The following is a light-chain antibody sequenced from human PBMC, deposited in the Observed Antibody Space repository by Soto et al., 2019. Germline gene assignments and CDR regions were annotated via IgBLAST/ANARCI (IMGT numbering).Light chain of an antibody. CDR2: GNT. CDR3: QSYDNSLSAYYV. CDR1: GSNIGAGYA. Sequence: QSVLTQPPSVSGAPGQRVTLSCTGSGSNIGAGYAVHWYQQLPGTAPKLLIYGNTNRPSGVPDRFSGSKSDTSASLAITGLQAEDEADYYCQSYDNSLSAYYVFGSGTKVTVL. V-gene: IGLV1-40*01. J-gene: IGLJ1*01.